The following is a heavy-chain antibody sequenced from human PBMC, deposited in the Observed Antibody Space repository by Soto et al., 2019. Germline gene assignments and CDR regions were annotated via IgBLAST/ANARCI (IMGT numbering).Heavy chain of an antibody. V-gene: IGHV3-74*01. D-gene: IGHD3-10*01. CDR1: GFTFSTQW. Sequence: EVQLVESGGGLVQPGGSLRLSCAASGFTFSTQWMHWVRQAPGKGLVWVSRINSGGSTTNYADSVKGRFTISRDNAKNTLYLQMNRLRAEDTAVYFCARSHYFDSGTYACDVWGQGTLVTVSS. CDR2: INSGGSTT. J-gene: IGHJ3*01. CDR3: ARSHYFDSGTYACDV.